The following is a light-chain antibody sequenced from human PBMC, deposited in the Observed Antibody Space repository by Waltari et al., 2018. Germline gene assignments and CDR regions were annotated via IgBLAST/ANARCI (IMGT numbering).Light chain of an antibody. V-gene: IGKV1-13*02. CDR2: DAS. Sequence: AVQLTQSPSSLSASVGDRVTITCRARQAISSALAWYQQKPGKAPNLLDYDASNLVSGVPSRFSGSGSGTHFTLTISSLQPADFATYYCQQLHSYPVTFGGGTK. CDR3: QQLHSYPVT. CDR1: QAISSA. J-gene: IGKJ4*02.